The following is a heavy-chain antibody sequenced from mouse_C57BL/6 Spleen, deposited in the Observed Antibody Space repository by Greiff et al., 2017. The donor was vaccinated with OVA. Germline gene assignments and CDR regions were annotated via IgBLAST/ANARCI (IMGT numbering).Heavy chain of an antibody. Sequence: EVQGVESGGGLVKPGGSLKLSCAASGFTFSSYTMSWVRQTPEKRLEWVATISGGGGNTYYPDSVKGRFTISRDNAKNTLYLQMSSLRSEDTALYYCARHDYGSSSWFAYWGQGTLVTVSA. J-gene: IGHJ3*01. CDR1: GFTFSSYT. V-gene: IGHV5-9*01. D-gene: IGHD1-1*01. CDR3: ARHDYGSSSWFAY. CDR2: ISGGGGNT.